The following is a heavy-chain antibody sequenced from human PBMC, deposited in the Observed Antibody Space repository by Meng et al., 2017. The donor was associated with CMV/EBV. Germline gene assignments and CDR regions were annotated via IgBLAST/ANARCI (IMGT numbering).Heavy chain of an antibody. CDR3: ARGGAARPPS. Sequence: GGSLRLSCAASGFTFSSYSMNWVRQAPGKGLEWVSSISSSSSYIYYADSVKGRFTISRDNAKNSLHLQMNSLRAEDTAVYYCARGGAARPPSWGQGTLVTVSS. CDR1: GFTFSSYS. D-gene: IGHD6-6*01. V-gene: IGHV3-21*01. J-gene: IGHJ5*02. CDR2: ISSSSSYI.